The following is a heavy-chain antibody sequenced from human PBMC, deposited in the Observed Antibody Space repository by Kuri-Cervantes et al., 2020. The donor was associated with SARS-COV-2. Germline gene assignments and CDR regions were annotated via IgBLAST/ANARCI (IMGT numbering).Heavy chain of an antibody. CDR2: VYHSGNT. Sequence: SETLSLTCTVSGGSITSGEHYWTWIRQHPEKGLEWTGYVYHSGNTYYHPSLKSRLTISIDTSQNQFSLRMSSVTAADTAIYYCARDVRGHDGVDVWGPGTTVTVSS. J-gene: IGHJ6*01. V-gene: IGHV4-31*03. CDR1: GGSITSGEHY. D-gene: IGHD3-10*02. CDR3: ARDVRGHDGVDV.